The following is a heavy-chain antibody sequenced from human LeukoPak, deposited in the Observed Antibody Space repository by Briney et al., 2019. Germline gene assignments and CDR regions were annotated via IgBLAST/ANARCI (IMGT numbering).Heavy chain of an antibody. Sequence: GASVKVSCKASGYTFTGYYMHWVRQAPGQGLEWMGWINPNSGGTNYAQKFQGRVTMTRDTSTSTAYMELSRLRSDDTAVYYCARGAYPTPTSSVGYWGQGTLVTVSS. CDR3: ARGAYPTPTSSVGY. J-gene: IGHJ4*02. D-gene: IGHD2-15*01. V-gene: IGHV1-2*02. CDR1: GYTFTGYY. CDR2: INPNSGGT.